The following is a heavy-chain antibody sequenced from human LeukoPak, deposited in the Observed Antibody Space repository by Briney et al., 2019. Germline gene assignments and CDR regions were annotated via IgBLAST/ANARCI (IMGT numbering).Heavy chain of an antibody. D-gene: IGHD3-3*01. J-gene: IGHJ5*02. V-gene: IGHV4-39*01. CDR1: GGSISSGDYY. Sequence: PSETLSLTCTVSGGSISSGDYYWSWIRQPPGKGLEWIGSIYYSGSTYYNPSFKSRVTISVDTSKNQFSLKLSSVTAADTAVYYCARSGVVIILSENWFDPWGQGTLVTVSS. CDR3: ARSGVVIILSENWFDP. CDR2: IYYSGST.